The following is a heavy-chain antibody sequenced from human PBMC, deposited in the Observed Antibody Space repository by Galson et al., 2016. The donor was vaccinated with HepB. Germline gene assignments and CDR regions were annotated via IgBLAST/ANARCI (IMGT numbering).Heavy chain of an antibody. D-gene: IGHD3-22*01. CDR1: GGTFTTYA. J-gene: IGHJ4*02. CDR3: AGGYYDGSGYPNFDY. Sequence: SVKVSCKASGGTFTTYAISWVRQAPGQGLEWMGGIIPIFGAANYAQNFQGRVTITADKSTRTAYMELSSLRPEETAVYYCAGGYYDGSGYPNFDYWGQGTLVTVSS. CDR2: IIPIFGAA. V-gene: IGHV1-69*06.